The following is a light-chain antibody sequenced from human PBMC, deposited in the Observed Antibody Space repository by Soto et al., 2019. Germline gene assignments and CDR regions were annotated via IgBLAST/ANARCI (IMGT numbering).Light chain of an antibody. Sequence: QSVLTQPRSASGTPGQRVTISSSGSSSNIGSKTVNWYQQLPGTAPKLLIYSNNQRPSGVPDRFSGSKSGTSASLAISGLQSEDEADYYCAAWDDSLNGSYVFGTGTKVTVL. CDR2: SNN. CDR1: SSNIGSKT. J-gene: IGLJ1*01. CDR3: AAWDDSLNGSYV. V-gene: IGLV1-44*01.